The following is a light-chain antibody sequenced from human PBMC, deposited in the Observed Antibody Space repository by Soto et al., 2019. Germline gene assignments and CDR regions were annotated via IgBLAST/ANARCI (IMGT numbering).Light chain of an antibody. J-gene: IGKJ1*01. CDR2: DAS. CDR1: QSISSW. V-gene: IGKV1-5*01. Sequence: DIQMTQSPSTLSESVGDRVTITCRASQSISSWLAWYQQNPGKAPKLLIYDASSLESGVSSRFSGSGAGTEFSLTISSLQPDDFATYYCQQYNSYPPWTFGQGTKVEIK. CDR3: QQYNSYPPWT.